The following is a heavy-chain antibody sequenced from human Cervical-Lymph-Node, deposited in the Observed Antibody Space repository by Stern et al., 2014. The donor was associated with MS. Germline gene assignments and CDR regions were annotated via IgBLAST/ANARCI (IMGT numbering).Heavy chain of an antibody. V-gene: IGHV3-33*01. D-gene: IGHD2-15*01. CDR1: AFNFNNYA. Sequence: VQLVESGGGVVQPGTSLRLSCAASAFNFNNYAMHWVRQAPGKGLDWGAVIWYDGTKKYYADSVRGRFTISRDHSKNTLYLQMTGLRADDTAVYYCAADRYCSADSCQGLFDYWGQGTLVTVSS. CDR3: AADRYCSADSCQGLFDY. J-gene: IGHJ4*02. CDR2: IWYDGTKK.